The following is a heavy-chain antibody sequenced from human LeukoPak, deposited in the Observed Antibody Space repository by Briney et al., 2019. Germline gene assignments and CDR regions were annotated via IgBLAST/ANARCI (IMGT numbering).Heavy chain of an antibody. CDR2: IKIKSDDETT. D-gene: IGHD3-3*01. CDR1: GLSFTNAW. Sequence: PGGSLRLSCEASGLSFTNAWMSWVRQAPGKGLESVGRIKIKSDDETTDYAAPVRGRFTVSRDDSKNTVYLQMNSLKTEDTAVYYCTTDHRTISGVVTPDYWGQGTLVTVSS. J-gene: IGHJ4*02. CDR3: TTDHRTISGVVTPDY. V-gene: IGHV3-15*01.